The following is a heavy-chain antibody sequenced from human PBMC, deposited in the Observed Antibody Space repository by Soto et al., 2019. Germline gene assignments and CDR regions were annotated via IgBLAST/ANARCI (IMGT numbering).Heavy chain of an antibody. CDR2: ISSSSSYI. CDR1: GFTFSSYE. J-gene: IGHJ4*02. CDR3: ARDSERYYDSSGYSLRVPFDY. V-gene: IGHV3-21*01. D-gene: IGHD3-22*01. Sequence: PGGSLRLSCAASGFTFSSYEMNWVRQAPGKGLEWVSSISSSSSYIYYADSVKGRFTISRDNAKNSLYLQMNSLRAEDTAVYYCARDSERYYDSSGYSLRVPFDYWGQGTLVTVSS.